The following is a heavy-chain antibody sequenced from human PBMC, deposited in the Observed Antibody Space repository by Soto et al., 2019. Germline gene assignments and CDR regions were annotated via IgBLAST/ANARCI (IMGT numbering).Heavy chain of an antibody. D-gene: IGHD5-18*01. CDR3: ARRGSNTENAFDI. Sequence: ASVKVSCKASGYTFTIYDINWVRQATGQGLEWMGWMNANSGNTNYAQKFQGRVTMTRDTSVSTAYMELSSLRSEDTAVYYCARRGSNTENAFDIWGQGTMVTVSS. J-gene: IGHJ3*02. CDR1: GYTFTIYD. CDR2: MNANSGNT. V-gene: IGHV1-8*01.